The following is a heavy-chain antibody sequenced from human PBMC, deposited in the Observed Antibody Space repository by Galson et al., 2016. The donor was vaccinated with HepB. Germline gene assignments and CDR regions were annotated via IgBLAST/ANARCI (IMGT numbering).Heavy chain of an antibody. CDR1: GGSISSYF. J-gene: IGHJ4*02. Sequence: ETLSLTCNISGGSISSYFWSWIRQPPGKGLEWIGYVYKTGSTNYSPSLESRVTVSVDTSKNQFSLKLRSVTAADTAVYYCARGVTGTPYFDFWGQGALVTVSS. CDR3: ARGVTGTPYFDF. V-gene: IGHV4-59*01. D-gene: IGHD2-21*02. CDR2: VYKTGST.